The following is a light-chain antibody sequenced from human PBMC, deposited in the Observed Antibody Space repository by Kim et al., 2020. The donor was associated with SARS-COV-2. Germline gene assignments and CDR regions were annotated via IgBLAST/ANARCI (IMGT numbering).Light chain of an antibody. CDR2: GAS. CDR1: QSVLNN. J-gene: IGKJ1*01. CDR3: QHYDNRPPWT. Sequence: VTTQSPATLSVSPGERATLYCRASQSVLNNLAWYQQKPGQAPRLLIYGASTRATGIPARFSGSASGTEFTLTISSLQSEDFAVYYCQHYDNRPPWTFGQGTKVDIK. V-gene: IGKV3-15*01.